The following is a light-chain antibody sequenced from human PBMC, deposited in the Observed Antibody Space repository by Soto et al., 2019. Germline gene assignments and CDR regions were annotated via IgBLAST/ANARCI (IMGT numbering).Light chain of an antibody. J-gene: IGKJ2*01. Sequence: IQMTQSPSSLSASVGDSVTVTCRASQSINIYLNCYQQKPGKAPTLLIYGASSLQSGVPSRFTGGGSRTDFTLTISSLQPEDFATYYCQQSYRSPYTFGQGTKLEIK. CDR2: GAS. CDR1: QSINIY. CDR3: QQSYRSPYT. V-gene: IGKV1-39*01.